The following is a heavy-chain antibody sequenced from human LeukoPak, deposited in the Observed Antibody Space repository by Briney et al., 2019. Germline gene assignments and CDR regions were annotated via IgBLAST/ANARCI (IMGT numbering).Heavy chain of an antibody. D-gene: IGHD4-17*01. Sequence: SVKVSCKASGGTFSSYAITWVRQAPGQGLEWMGRIIPVLTIANYAQKFQGRVTITADKSTSTSYMELSSLRSEDTAVYYCARDGDGDYRYNWFDPWGQGTLVTVSS. CDR3: ARDGDGDYRYNWFDP. CDR1: GGTFSSYA. J-gene: IGHJ5*02. CDR2: IIPVLTIA. V-gene: IGHV1-69*04.